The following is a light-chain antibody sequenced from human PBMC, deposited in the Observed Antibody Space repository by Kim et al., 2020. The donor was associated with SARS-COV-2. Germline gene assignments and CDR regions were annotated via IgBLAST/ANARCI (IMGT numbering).Light chain of an antibody. Sequence: GQSVTISCTGTSSDVGGYNYVSWYQQRPGKAPKLMIYEVSKRPSGVPDRFSGSKSGNTASLTVSGLQAEDEADYYCSSYAGSNNWVFGGGTQLTVL. CDR2: EVS. CDR1: SSDVGGYNY. V-gene: IGLV2-8*01. CDR3: SSYAGSNNWV. J-gene: IGLJ3*02.